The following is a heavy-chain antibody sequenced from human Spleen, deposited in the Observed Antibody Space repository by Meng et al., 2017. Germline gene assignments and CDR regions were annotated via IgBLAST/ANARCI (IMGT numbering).Heavy chain of an antibody. CDR1: GYTFTSYP. Sequence: VQRVHPGVVLKKRGASVKVSCKASGYTFTSYPMNWVRQAPGQGLEWMGWINTNTGNPTYAQGFTGRFVFSLDTSVSTAYLQISSLKAEDTAVYYCARPYCTSTSCYGWFDPWGQGTLVTVSS. V-gene: IGHV7-4-1*02. CDR3: ARPYCTSTSCYGWFDP. CDR2: INTNTGNP. D-gene: IGHD2-2*01. J-gene: IGHJ5*02.